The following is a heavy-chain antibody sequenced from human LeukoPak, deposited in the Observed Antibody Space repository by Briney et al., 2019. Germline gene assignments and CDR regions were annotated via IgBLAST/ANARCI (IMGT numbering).Heavy chain of an antibody. CDR2: FSYSGDG. J-gene: IGHJ4*02. CDR3: ARKNIVVVPAAMESGFDY. V-gene: IGHV4-39*01. CDR1: GASISSGTYS. Sequence: PSETLSLTCAVSGASISSGTYSWGWMRQPPGKGPEWIGSFSYSGDGYYNSSLKSRVTISMGTSKNQFSLEVTSVTAADTAVYYCARKNIVVVPAAMESGFDYWGQGTLVTVSS. D-gene: IGHD2-2*01.